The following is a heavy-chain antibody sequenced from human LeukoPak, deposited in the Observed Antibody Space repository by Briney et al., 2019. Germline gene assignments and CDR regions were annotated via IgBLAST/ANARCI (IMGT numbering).Heavy chain of an antibody. Sequence: SETLSLTSALYGESFSAYYWCWIRQPPGKGLEWIGEINHSGSTNYNPSLKSRATISVDTSKNQFSLNLNSVTAADTAVYYCARAEYSSGWYVNYCGQGTLVTVSS. CDR1: GESFSAYY. J-gene: IGHJ4*02. CDR2: INHSGST. CDR3: ARAEYSSGWYVNY. V-gene: IGHV4-34*01. D-gene: IGHD6-19*01.